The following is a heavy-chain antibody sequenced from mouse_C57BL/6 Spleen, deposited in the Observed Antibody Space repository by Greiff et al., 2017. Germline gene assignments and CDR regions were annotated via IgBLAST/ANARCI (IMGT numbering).Heavy chain of an antibody. CDR3: ARRLRSYYVDY. CDR1: GYTFTSYW. J-gene: IGHJ2*01. CDR2: IDPSDSYT. V-gene: IGHV1-69*01. D-gene: IGHD1-1*01. Sequence: VQLQQPGAELVMPGASVKLSCKASGYTFTSYWMHWVKQRPGQGLEWIGEIDPSDSYTNYNQKFKGKSTLTVDKSSSTAYMQLSSLTSEDSAVYYCARRLRSYYVDYWGQGTTLTVSS.